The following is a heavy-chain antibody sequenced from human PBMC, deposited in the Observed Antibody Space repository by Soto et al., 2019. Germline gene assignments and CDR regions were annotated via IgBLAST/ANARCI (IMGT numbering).Heavy chain of an antibody. J-gene: IGHJ6*02. CDR3: ARDSMVRGVSPPHV. D-gene: IGHD3-10*01. V-gene: IGHV1-18*01. Sequence: ASVKVSCKASGYTFTSYGISWVRQAPGQGLEWMGWISAYNGNTNYAQKLQGRVTMTTDTSTSTAYMELRSLRSDDTAVYYCARDSMVRGVSPPHVWGQGTTVTVSS. CDR2: ISAYNGNT. CDR1: GYTFTSYG.